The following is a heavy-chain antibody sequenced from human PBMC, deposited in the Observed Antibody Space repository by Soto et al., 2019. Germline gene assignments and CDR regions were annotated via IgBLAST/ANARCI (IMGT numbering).Heavy chain of an antibody. CDR1: GGSISSGGYS. V-gene: IGHV4-30-2*01. D-gene: IGHD2-8*01. CDR3: ARGHDANND. CDR2: IYHSGST. Sequence: QVQLQESGSGLVKPSQTLSLTCAVSGGSISSGGYSWSWIRQPPGKGLEWIGYIYHSGSTHYNPSLKSRVTISMDTSKNQFSLKLNSATAADTAVYYCARGHDANNDWGQGTLVTVSS. J-gene: IGHJ4*02.